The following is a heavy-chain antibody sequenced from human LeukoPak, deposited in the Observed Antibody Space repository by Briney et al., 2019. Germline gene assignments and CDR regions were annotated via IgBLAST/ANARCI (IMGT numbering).Heavy chain of an antibody. CDR3: ARGPIVGPTKGFDP. V-gene: IGHV3-53*01. CDR2: IYSGGAT. Sequence: PGGSLRLSCAASGFIVSSNYMSWVRQAPGNGLEWVSVIYSGGATYYADSVKGRFTISRDNSKNMLYLQMNSLRAEDTAVYYCARGPIVGPTKGFDPWGQGTLVTVSS. D-gene: IGHD1-26*01. J-gene: IGHJ5*02. CDR1: GFIVSSNY.